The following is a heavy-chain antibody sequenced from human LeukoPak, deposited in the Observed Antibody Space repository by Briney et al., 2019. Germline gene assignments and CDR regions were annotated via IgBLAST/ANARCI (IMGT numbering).Heavy chain of an antibody. J-gene: IGHJ6*03. D-gene: IGHD5-12*01. CDR3: ARDGSGYSGSSLHYYYYMDV. CDR2: INPNSGGT. V-gene: IGHV1-2*02. Sequence: ASVKVSCKASGYTFTGYYMHWVRQAPRQGLEWMGWINPNSGGTNYAQKFQGRVTMTRDTSISTAYMELSRLRSDDTAVYYCARDGSGYSGSSLHYYYYMDVWGKGTTVTVSS. CDR1: GYTFTGYY.